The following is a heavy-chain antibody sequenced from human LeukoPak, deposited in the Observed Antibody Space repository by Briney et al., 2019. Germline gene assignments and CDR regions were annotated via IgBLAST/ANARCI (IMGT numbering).Heavy chain of an antibody. CDR3: AGIMITFGGVIVMDAFDI. CDR2: INHSGST. CDR1: GGSFSGYY. V-gene: IGHV4-34*01. D-gene: IGHD3-16*02. Sequence: SETLSLTCAVYGGSFSGYYWSWIRQPPGKGLEWIGEINHSGSTNYNPSLKSRVTISVDTSKNQFSLKLSSVTAADTAVYYCAGIMITFGGVIVMDAFDIWGQGTMITVSS. J-gene: IGHJ3*02.